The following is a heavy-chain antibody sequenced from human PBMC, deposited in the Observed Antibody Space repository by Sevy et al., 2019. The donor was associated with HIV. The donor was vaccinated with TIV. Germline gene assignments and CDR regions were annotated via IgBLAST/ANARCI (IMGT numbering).Heavy chain of an antibody. V-gene: IGHV4-61*01. J-gene: IGHJ6*02. Sequence: SETLSLTCTVSGGSVSSGSYYWSWIRQPPGKGLEWIGEINHNGSTNYNPSLKSRVTISADTSKNQFSLNLSSVTAADTAVYYCAREGYSLGMDVWGQGTTVTVSS. CDR2: INHNGST. CDR1: GGSVSSGSYY. CDR3: AREGYSLGMDV. D-gene: IGHD6-13*01.